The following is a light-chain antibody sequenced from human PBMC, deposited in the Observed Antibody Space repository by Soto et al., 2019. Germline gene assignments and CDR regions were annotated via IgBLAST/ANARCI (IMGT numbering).Light chain of an antibody. Sequence: VLTDAPDALSLSPGESATLSFRASQSVSRYLAWYQQKPGQTPRLLIYGASSRATGIPDRFSGSGSGTDFTLTISRLEPEDFAVYYCQQYGSSSITFGQGTRLEIK. CDR3: QQYGSSSIT. J-gene: IGKJ5*01. V-gene: IGKV3-20*01. CDR2: GAS. CDR1: QSVSRY.